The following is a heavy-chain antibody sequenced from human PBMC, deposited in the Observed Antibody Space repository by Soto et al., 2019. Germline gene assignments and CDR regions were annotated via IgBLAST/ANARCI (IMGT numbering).Heavy chain of an antibody. V-gene: IGHV3-23*01. CDR3: AGPGYSSQDY. Sequence: GGSLRLSCAASGFTFRSFALSWVRQAPGKGLEWVSAISGTGDGTDYADSAKGRFTVSRDNFKNTLYLQMNSLRAEDTAVYYCAGPGYSSQDYWGQGTLVTVSS. J-gene: IGHJ4*02. CDR1: GFTFRSFA. D-gene: IGHD5-18*01. CDR2: ISGTGDGT.